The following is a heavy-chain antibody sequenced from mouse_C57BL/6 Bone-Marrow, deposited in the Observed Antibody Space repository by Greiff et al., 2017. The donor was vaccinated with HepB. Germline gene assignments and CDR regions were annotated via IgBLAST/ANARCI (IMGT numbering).Heavy chain of an antibody. V-gene: IGHV5-4*01. J-gene: IGHJ4*01. Sequence: EVQGVESGGGLVKPGGSLKLSCAASGFTFSSYAMSWVRQTPEKRLEWVATISDGGSYTYYPENVKGRFTISRDNAKNNLYLQMSHLKSEDTAMYYCARHTKSAMDYWGQGTSVTVSS. CDR2: ISDGGSYT. CDR1: GFTFSSYA. CDR3: ARHTKSAMDY. D-gene: IGHD1-1*01.